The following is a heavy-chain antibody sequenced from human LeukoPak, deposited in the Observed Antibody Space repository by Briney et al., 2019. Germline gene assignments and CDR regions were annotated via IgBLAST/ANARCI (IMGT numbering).Heavy chain of an antibody. CDR3: AKDRYSRGYFD. J-gene: IGHJ4*02. D-gene: IGHD3-22*01. Sequence: GGSLRLSCAASGFSFTDYAMNWVRQDPGKGLEWLSAISGSGGSTYYADSIQGRFTISRDNSKNTLYLQMNSLRAEDTAIYYCAKDRYSRGYFDWGQGTLVTVSS. CDR1: GFSFTDYA. CDR2: ISGSGGST. V-gene: IGHV3-23*01.